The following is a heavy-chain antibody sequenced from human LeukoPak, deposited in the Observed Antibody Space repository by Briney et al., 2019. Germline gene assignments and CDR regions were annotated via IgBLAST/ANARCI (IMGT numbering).Heavy chain of an antibody. CDR3: ARKGYGYHFDY. CDR2: IRYDGGAL. CDR1: GFSLSGFW. J-gene: IGHJ4*02. V-gene: IGHV3-7*01. Sequence: GGSLRLSCAASGFSLSGFWMSWVRQAPGKGPEWVANIRYDGGALSHVDSVKGRFTISRDNAKNSLYLQMNSLRAEDTAVYYCARKGYGYHFDYWGQGTLVTVSS. D-gene: IGHD5-24*01.